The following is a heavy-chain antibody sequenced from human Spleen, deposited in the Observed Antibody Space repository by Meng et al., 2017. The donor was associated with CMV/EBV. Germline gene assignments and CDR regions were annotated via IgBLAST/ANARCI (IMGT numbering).Heavy chain of an antibody. CDR2: IIPILGIA. Sequence: KVSCKASGGTFSSYAISWVRQAPGQGLERMGGIIPILGIANYAQKFQGRVTITADKSTSTAYMELSSLRSEDTAVYYCAREEGSRFDPWGQGTLVTVSS. V-gene: IGHV1-69*10. CDR3: AREEGSRFDP. CDR1: GGTFSSYA. J-gene: IGHJ5*02.